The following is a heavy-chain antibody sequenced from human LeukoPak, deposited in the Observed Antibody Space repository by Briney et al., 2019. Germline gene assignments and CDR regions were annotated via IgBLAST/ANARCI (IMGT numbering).Heavy chain of an antibody. CDR2: IKQDGSVK. D-gene: IGHD2-2*01. Sequence: GGSLRLSCAASGLALNIYWMTWVRQAPGKGLEWVANIKQDGSVKYYVDSVKGRFTISRDNAENSLYLQMNSLRVEDTAVYYCARDLDIEVVATASWYDAFDIWGQGTMVTVSS. V-gene: IGHV3-7*01. CDR1: GLALNIYW. J-gene: IGHJ3*02. CDR3: ARDLDIEVVATASWYDAFDI.